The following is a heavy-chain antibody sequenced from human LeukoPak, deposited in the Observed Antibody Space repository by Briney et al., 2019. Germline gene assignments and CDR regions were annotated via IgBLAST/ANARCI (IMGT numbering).Heavy chain of an antibody. CDR3: AKDRGIVAGLFDY. D-gene: IGHD5-12*01. J-gene: IGHJ4*02. CDR1: GFTFDDYA. CDR2: ISWNSGSI. V-gene: IGHV3-9*01. Sequence: PGRSLRLSGAASGFTFDDYAMHWVRQAPGKGLEWVSGISWNSGSIGYADSVKGRFTISRDNANNSLYLQMNSLRAEDTALYYCAKDRGIVAGLFDYWGQGTLVTVSS.